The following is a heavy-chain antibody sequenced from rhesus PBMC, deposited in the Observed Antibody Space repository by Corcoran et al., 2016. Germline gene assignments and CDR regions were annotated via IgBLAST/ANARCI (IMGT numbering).Heavy chain of an antibody. V-gene: IGHV4-127*01. CDR1: GYSISSGYG. Sequence: QVQLQESGPGLVKPSETLSLTCAVPGYSISSGYGWSGSRPPPGKGLEWSGYIGGSSGSPTYNPSLKSRVTISKDTSKNQFSLKLSSVTAADTAVYYCAREGSSSGWYTDYWGQGVLVTVSS. CDR2: IGGSSGSP. J-gene: IGHJ4*01. D-gene: IGHD6-31*01. CDR3: AREGSSSGWYTDY.